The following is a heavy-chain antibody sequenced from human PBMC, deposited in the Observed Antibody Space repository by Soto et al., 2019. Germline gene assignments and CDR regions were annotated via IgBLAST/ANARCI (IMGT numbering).Heavy chain of an antibody. CDR3: ARGDSYGY. D-gene: IGHD5-18*01. J-gene: IGHJ4*02. CDR2: ISYDGSNK. V-gene: IGHV3-30-3*01. Sequence: QVQLVESGGGVVQPGRSLRLSCAASGFTFSSYAMHWVRQAPGKGLEWVAVISYDGSNKYYADSVKGRFTISSDNSKNTLYLQMNSLRAEDTAVYYCARGDSYGYWGQGNPVTVSS. CDR1: GFTFSSYA.